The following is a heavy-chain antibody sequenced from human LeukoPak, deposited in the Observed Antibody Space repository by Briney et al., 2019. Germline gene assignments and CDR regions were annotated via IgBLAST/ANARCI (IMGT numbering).Heavy chain of an antibody. Sequence: SETLSLTCTVSGGSISSYYWSWIRQPPGKGLEWIGYIYYSGSTNYNPSLKSRVTISVDTSKNRFSLKLSSVTAADTAVYYCARAHDYISFYFDYWGQGTLVTVSS. CDR2: IYYSGST. J-gene: IGHJ4*02. CDR1: GGSISSYY. V-gene: IGHV4-59*12. CDR3: ARAHDYISFYFDY. D-gene: IGHD4-11*01.